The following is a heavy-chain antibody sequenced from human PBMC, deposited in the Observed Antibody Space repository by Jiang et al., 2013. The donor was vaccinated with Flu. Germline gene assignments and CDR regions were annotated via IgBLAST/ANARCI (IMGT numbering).Heavy chain of an antibody. D-gene: IGHD3-10*01. V-gene: IGHV3-30-3*01. CDR3: ARDSAYYGSGSYYGMDV. Sequence: VQLLESGGGVVQPGRSLRLSCAASGFTFSSYAMHWVRQAPGKGAGVGWQLYHMMGSNKYYADSVKGRFTISRDNSKNTLYLQMNSLRAEDTAVYYCARDSAYYGSGSYYGMDVWGQGTT. CDR2: YHMMGSNK. J-gene: IGHJ6*02. CDR1: GFTFSSYA.